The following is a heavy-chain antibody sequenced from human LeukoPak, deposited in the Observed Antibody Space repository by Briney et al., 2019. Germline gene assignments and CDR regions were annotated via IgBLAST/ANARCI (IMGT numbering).Heavy chain of an antibody. CDR3: ARDKPEDHGERPAERFDY. V-gene: IGHV4-4*07. J-gene: IGHJ4*02. CDR1: GGYISNNY. D-gene: IGHD1-14*01. CDR2: IYTSGST. Sequence: SETLSLTCTVSGGYISNNYWVWIRQPAGKGLEWIGRIYTSGSTIYNPSLKSRVTMSVDTSKNQFSLNLSSVTAADTAVYYCARDKPEDHGERPAERFDYWGQGTLVTVSS.